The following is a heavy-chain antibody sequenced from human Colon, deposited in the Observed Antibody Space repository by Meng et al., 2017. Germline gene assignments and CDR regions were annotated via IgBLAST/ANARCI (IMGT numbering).Heavy chain of an antibody. J-gene: IGHJ3*01. CDR3: TTEIQNVAVTAIEPRDAFGF. CDR2: IKSKSDGGTT. D-gene: IGHD2-21*02. CDR1: GFTFRKAG. V-gene: IGHV3-15*01. Sequence: GESLKISCAASGFTFRKAGMSWVRQAPGKGLEWVGHIKSKSDGGTTDYAAPVKGRFTISRDDSKTTLYVQMNSLKTEDTAVYYCTTEIQNVAVTAIEPRDAFGFWGQGTTVTVSS.